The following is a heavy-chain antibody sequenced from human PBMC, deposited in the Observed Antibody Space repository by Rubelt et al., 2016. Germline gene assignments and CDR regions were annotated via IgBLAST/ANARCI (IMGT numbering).Heavy chain of an antibody. D-gene: IGHD6-19*01. J-gene: IGHJ4*02. V-gene: IGHV1-3*01. CDR3: ASTPGYSSGWYAFRY. Sequence: QKFQGRVTITRDTSASTAYMELSSLRSEDTAVYYCASTPGYSSGWYAFRYWGQGTLVTVSS.